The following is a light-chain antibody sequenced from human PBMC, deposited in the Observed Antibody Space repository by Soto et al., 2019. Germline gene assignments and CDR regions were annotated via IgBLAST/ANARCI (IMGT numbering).Light chain of an antibody. Sequence: QSALTQPPSASGSPGQSVTISCTGTSSDVGGANYVSWYQQYPGRAPKLMIYEVTKRPSGVPDRFSGSKSGNTASLTVSGLQAEDEADDDCSSYAASNNFYFVFGGGTKLTVL. CDR2: EVT. CDR3: SSYAASNNFYFV. V-gene: IGLV2-8*01. CDR1: SSDVGGANY. J-gene: IGLJ3*02.